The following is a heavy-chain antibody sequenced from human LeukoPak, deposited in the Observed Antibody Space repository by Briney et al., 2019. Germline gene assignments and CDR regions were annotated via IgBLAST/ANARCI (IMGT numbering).Heavy chain of an antibody. CDR1: GFTFSSYW. V-gene: IGHV3-7*01. J-gene: IGHJ4*02. D-gene: IGHD5-24*01. CDR2: IKQDGSEK. Sequence: GSLRLSCAASGFTFSSYWMSWVRQAPGKGLEWVANIKQDGSEKYYVDSVKGRFTISRDNAKNSLYLQMNSLRAEVTAVYYCARLMGERWLQFEWFFDYWGQGTLVTVSS. CDR3: ARLMGERWLQFEWFFDY.